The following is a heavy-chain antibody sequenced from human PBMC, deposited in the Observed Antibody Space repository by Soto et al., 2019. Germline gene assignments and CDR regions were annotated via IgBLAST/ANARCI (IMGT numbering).Heavy chain of an antibody. V-gene: IGHV1-69*12. CDR2: IIPIFGTA. J-gene: IGHJ4*02. D-gene: IGHD1-1*01. CDR1: GGTFSSYA. CDR3: AREERYRSNPGNPFDY. Sequence: QVQLVQSGAEVKKPGSSVKVSCKASGGTFSSYAISWVRQAPGQGLEWMGGIIPIFGTANYAQKFQGRVTITADESTSTAYMELISLRSEDTAVYYCAREERYRSNPGNPFDYWGQGTLVTVSS.